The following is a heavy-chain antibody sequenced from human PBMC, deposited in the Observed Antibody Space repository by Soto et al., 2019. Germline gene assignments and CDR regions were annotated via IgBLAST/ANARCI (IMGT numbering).Heavy chain of an antibody. V-gene: IGHV5-51*01. CDR2: IYPGDSDT. D-gene: IGHD3-10*02. J-gene: IGHJ6*02. Sequence: EVQLVQSGAEVKKPGESLKISCKGSGYSFTSYWIGWVRQMPGKGLEWMGIIYPGDSDTRYSPSFQGQVTISADKSIRTAYLQWSSLKASDTAMYYCARHYVPQLGPPYYYYGMDVWGQGTTVTVSS. CDR1: GYSFTSYW. CDR3: ARHYVPQLGPPYYYYGMDV.